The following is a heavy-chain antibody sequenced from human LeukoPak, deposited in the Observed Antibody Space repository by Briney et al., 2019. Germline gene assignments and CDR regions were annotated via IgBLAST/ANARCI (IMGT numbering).Heavy chain of an antibody. CDR3: AGRPTGYSSGYIH. V-gene: IGHV3-23*01. Sequence: GGSLRLSCVASGITFSNYAVSWVRQAPEKELDWVSVISGSAHKIRYADSVKGRFTISRDSSENIVYLQMNNLRVEDTAVYYCAGRPTGYSSGYIHWGQGTLVTVSS. CDR1: GITFSNYA. D-gene: IGHD5-18*01. CDR2: ISGSAHKI. J-gene: IGHJ4*02.